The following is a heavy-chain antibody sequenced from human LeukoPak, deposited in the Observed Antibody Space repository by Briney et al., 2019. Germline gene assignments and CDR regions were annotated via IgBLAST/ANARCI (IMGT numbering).Heavy chain of an antibody. J-gene: IGHJ4*02. D-gene: IGHD3-3*01. CDR2: IYYSGST. Sequence: SETLSLTCTVSGGSIRSHYWSWIRQPPGKGLEWIGYIYYSGSTNYNPSLQSRVTISVDTSKNQFSLKLSSVTAADTAVYYCARRITIFGVVIAELDYYFDYWGQGTLVTVSS. V-gene: IGHV4-59*08. CDR1: GGSIRSHY. CDR3: ARRITIFGVVIAELDYYFDY.